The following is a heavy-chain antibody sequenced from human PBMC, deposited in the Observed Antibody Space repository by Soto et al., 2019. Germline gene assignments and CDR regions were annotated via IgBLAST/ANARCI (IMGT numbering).Heavy chain of an antibody. CDR2: IYWDDDK. Sequence: QITLKESGPTLVKPTQTVTLTCTFSGFSLSTSGVGVGWIRQPPGKALEWLALIYWDDDKRYSPSLKSRLTITKDTSKNQVVLTMTYMDPVDTATYYCAHSQVYPPHLGMDVWGQGTTVTVSS. CDR1: GFSLSTSGVG. J-gene: IGHJ6*02. CDR3: AHSQVYPPHLGMDV. V-gene: IGHV2-5*02.